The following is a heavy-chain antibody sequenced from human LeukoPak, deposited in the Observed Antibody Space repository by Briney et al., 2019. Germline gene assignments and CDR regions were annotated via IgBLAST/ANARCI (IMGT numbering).Heavy chain of an antibody. J-gene: IGHJ4*02. D-gene: IGHD4-17*01. Sequence: PGGSLRLSCAASGFTFSSYGMHWVRQAPGKGLEWVAFIRYDGSNKYYAGSVKGRFTISRDNSKNTLFLQMNSLRAEDTALYYCAKIGLTTDQFDYWGQGTLVTVSS. CDR3: AKIGLTTDQFDY. CDR2: IRYDGSNK. V-gene: IGHV3-30*02. CDR1: GFTFSSYG.